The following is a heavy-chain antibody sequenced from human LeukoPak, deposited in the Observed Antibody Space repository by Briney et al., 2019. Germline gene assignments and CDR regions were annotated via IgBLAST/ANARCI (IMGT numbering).Heavy chain of an antibody. Sequence: GGSLRLSCAASGFTFSNYILNWVRQAPGEGLEWVSSSSTSSTYMYYADSVKGRFTISRDNAKSSLYLQMNSLGAEDTAVYYCARAMSFYYGSAFDYWGQGTLVTVSS. CDR1: GFTFSNYI. CDR3: ARAMSFYYGSAFDY. J-gene: IGHJ4*02. V-gene: IGHV3-21*01. CDR2: SSTSSTYM. D-gene: IGHD3-10*01.